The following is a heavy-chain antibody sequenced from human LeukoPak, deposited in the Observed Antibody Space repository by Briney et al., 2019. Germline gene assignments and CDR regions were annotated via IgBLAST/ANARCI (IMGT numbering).Heavy chain of an antibody. Sequence: GGSLRLSCAASGFTFDDYTMHWVRQAPGKGLEWVSLISWDGGSTYYADSVKGRFTIFRDNSKNSLYLQMNSLRTEDTALYYCAKGNGEQGYYYYYGMDVWGQGTTVTVSS. J-gene: IGHJ6*02. D-gene: IGHD4-17*01. CDR2: ISWDGGST. CDR1: GFTFDDYT. CDR3: AKGNGEQGYYYYYGMDV. V-gene: IGHV3-43*01.